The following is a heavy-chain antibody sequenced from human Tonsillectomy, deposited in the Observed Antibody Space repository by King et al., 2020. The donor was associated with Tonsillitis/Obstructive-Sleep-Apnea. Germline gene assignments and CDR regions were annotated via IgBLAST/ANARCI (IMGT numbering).Heavy chain of an antibody. CDR3: ASRAYYYIMSGYYPNSFDI. CDR1: GASISSYY. J-gene: IGHJ3*02. D-gene: IGHD3-9*01. Sequence: VQLQESGPGLVKPSETLSLTCTVSGASISSYYWSWIRQPPGKGLEWIGYIYYSGSTNYNPSLKSRVTISVDTSNNQFALKLSTVTAADTAVYYCASRAYYYIMSGYYPNSFDIWGQGTMVTVSS. V-gene: IGHV4-59*08. CDR2: IYYSGST.